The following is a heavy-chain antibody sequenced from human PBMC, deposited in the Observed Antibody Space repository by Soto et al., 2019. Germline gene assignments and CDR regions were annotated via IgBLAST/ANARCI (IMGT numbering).Heavy chain of an antibody. CDR2: IYYSGST. CDR1: GGSISSSSYY. D-gene: IGHD3-3*01. V-gene: IGHV4-39*01. Sequence: SETLSLTCTVSGGSISSSSYYWGWIRQPPGKGLEWIGSIYYSGSTYYNPSLKSRVTISVDTSKNQFSLKLSSVTAADTAVYYCARSAYYDFWSGYYTGVWSWFDPWGQGTLVTVSS. CDR3: ARSAYYDFWSGYYTGVWSWFDP. J-gene: IGHJ5*02.